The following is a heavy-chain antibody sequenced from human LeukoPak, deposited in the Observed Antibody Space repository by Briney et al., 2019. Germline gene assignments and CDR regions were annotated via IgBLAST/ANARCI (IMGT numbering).Heavy chain of an antibody. V-gene: IGHV1-69*15. CDR1: GGTLSSYA. CDR2: IIPIYDPV. D-gene: IGHD2-21*02. Sequence: ASVKVSCKASGGTLSSYAFSWMRQAPGQGLEWMGRIIPIYDPVDYAQRFQGRVTITADVSTNTVYMELNSLTFEDTAVYYCAREPLGCGGDCHFDYWGQGTLVTVSS. J-gene: IGHJ4*02. CDR3: AREPLGCGGDCHFDY.